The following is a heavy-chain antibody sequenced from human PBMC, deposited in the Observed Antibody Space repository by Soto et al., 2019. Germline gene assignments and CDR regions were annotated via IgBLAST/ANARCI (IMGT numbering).Heavy chain of an antibody. CDR1: GFTFSSYA. V-gene: IGHV3-23*01. CDR3: ARRGSGSYYDY. Sequence: EVQLLESGGGLVQPGGSLRLSCAASGFTFSSYAMRWVRQAPGKGLEWVSAISGSGGSTYYADSVKGRFTISRDNSKNTLYLRMTSLSVGDTAVYYCARRGSGSYYDYWGQGTLVTVSS. J-gene: IGHJ4*02. D-gene: IGHD1-26*01. CDR2: ISGSGGST.